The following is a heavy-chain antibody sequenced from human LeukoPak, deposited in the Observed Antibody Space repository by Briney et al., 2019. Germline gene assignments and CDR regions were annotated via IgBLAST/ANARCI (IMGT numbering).Heavy chain of an antibody. CDR1: GYTLTGYY. Sequence: ASVKVSCKASGYTLTGYYMHWVRQAPGQGLEWMGWISPNSGGTKYAQKFQGRVTMTRDAPISTAYMELSRLRSDDTAVYYCARGDEGWELLPWFDPWGQGTLVTVSS. CDR3: ARGDEGWELLPWFDP. D-gene: IGHD1-26*01. J-gene: IGHJ5*02. CDR2: ISPNSGGT. V-gene: IGHV1-2*02.